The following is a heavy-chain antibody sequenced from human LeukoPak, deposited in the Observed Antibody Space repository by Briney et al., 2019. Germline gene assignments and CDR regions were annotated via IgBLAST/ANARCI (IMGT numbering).Heavy chain of an antibody. D-gene: IGHD1-26*01. J-gene: IGHJ4*02. Sequence: GGSLRLSCAASGFTFSSYGMSWVRQAPGKGLEWVSTISGSAYNTYYADSVKGRFTISRYNSANTLYLQMNSLRAEDTALYYCAKHSGSYFIYYVDSWGQGTLVTVSS. CDR1: GFTFSSYG. CDR2: ISGSAYNT. V-gene: IGHV3-23*01. CDR3: AKHSGSYFIYYVDS.